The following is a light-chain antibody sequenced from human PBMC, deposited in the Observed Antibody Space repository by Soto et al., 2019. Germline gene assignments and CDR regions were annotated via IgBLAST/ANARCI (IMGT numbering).Light chain of an antibody. CDR2: EVN. V-gene: IGLV2-14*01. CDR3: SSFTSSITYV. Sequence: QSALTQPASVSGSPGQSITISCTGTSSDIGGYNFVSWYQHHPGKAPKLMIYEVNNRPSGVSSRFSGSKSGNTASLTISGLQSEDEADYHCSSFTSSITYVFGTGTKLTVL. CDR1: SSDIGGYNF. J-gene: IGLJ1*01.